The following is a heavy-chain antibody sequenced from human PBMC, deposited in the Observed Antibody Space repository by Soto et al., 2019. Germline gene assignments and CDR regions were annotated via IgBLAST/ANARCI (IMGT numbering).Heavy chain of an antibody. J-gene: IGHJ3*02. CDR1: GGSISSYY. CDR2: IYYSGST. V-gene: IGHV4-59*01. Sequence: ASETLSLTCTVSGGSISSYYWSWIRQPPGKGLEWIGYIYYSGSTNYNPSLKSRVTISVDTSKNQFSLKLSSVTAADTAVYYCERGRKKLVNHDAFDIWGQGTMVTVSS. D-gene: IGHD6-13*01. CDR3: ERGRKKLVNHDAFDI.